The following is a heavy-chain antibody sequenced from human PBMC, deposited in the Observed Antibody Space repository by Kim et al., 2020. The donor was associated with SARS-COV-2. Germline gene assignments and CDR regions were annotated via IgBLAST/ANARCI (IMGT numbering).Heavy chain of an antibody. D-gene: IGHD2-2*01. Sequence: SETLSLTCTVSGGSISSYYWSWIRQPPGKGLEWIGYIYYSGSTNYNPSLKSRVTISVDTSKNQFSLKLSSVTAADTAVYYCARIVVVPAAIRYGMDVWGQGTTVTVSS. CDR1: GGSISSYY. CDR3: ARIVVVPAAIRYGMDV. CDR2: IYYSGST. V-gene: IGHV4-59*01. J-gene: IGHJ6*02.